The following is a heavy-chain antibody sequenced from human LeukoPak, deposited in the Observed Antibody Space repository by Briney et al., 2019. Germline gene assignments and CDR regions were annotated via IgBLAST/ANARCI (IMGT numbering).Heavy chain of an antibody. CDR1: GFTFSSYA. CDR3: AKDRWTGLIVVVPAAMVDY. V-gene: IGHV3-23*01. Sequence: GGSLRLSCAASGFTFSSYAMSWVRQAPGKGLEWVSAISGSGGSTYYADSVKGRFTISRDNSKNTLYLQMNSLRAEDTAVYYCAKDRWTGLIVVVPAAMVDYWGQGTLVTVSS. D-gene: IGHD2-2*01. CDR2: ISGSGGST. J-gene: IGHJ4*02.